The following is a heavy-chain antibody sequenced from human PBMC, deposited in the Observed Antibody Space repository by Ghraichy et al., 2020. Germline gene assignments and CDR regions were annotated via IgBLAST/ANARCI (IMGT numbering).Heavy chain of an antibody. V-gene: IGHV3-30*18. Sequence: SCAASGFTFSAYNMHWVRQSPDKGLEWVAFISYDESNKYYADSLKGRFTISRDNSSNTLYLQMDSLRSDDAAVYYCAKDPRAFYDTSGYFTYFFDSWGQGALVNVSA. CDR1: GFTFSAYN. CDR3: AKDPRAFYDTSGYFTYFFDS. D-gene: IGHD3-22*01. J-gene: IGHJ4*02. CDR2: ISYDESNK.